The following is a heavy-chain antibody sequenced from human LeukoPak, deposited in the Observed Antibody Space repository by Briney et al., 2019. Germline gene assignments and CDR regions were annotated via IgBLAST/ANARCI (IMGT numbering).Heavy chain of an antibody. J-gene: IGHJ4*02. Sequence: PGGALRLSCAASGFTFSTYAITWVRQGPGKVREWVSAIRPDGDRTYYANSVRGRFTISRDNSKDTVYLKINGLRVEDTAVYYCAREQSGTRGWYTVDYWGQGTLVTVSS. CDR1: GFTFSTYA. CDR2: IRPDGDRT. D-gene: IGHD6-19*01. V-gene: IGHV3-23*01. CDR3: AREQSGTRGWYTVDY.